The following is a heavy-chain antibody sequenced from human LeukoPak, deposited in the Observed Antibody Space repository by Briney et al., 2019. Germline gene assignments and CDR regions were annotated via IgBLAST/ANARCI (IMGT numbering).Heavy chain of an antibody. Sequence: GGSLRLSCAASGFTFSSYAMSWVRQAPGKGLEWVSVIYSGGSTYYADSVKGQFTISRDNSKNTLYLQMNSLRAEDTAVYYCAREVGYCSSTSCPPVTYYYYGMDVWGQGTTVTVSS. CDR1: GFTFSSYA. V-gene: IGHV3-53*01. J-gene: IGHJ6*02. CDR3: AREVGYCSSTSCPPVTYYYYGMDV. D-gene: IGHD2-2*01. CDR2: IYSGGST.